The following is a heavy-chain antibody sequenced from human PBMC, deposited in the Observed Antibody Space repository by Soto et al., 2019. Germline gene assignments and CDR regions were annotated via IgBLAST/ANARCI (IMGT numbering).Heavy chain of an antibody. J-gene: IGHJ6*02. Sequence: QVQLVQSGAEVKKPGASVKVSCKASGYTVTGYYRQWVRQAPGQGLEWMGWINPNSGGTNYAQKFQGWVTMTRDTSISTVYMEVSRLTDDDTAVYYCARMIAARGHYGMDVWGQGTTVTVSS. CDR3: ARMIAARGHYGMDV. CDR2: INPNSGGT. CDR1: GYTVTGYY. D-gene: IGHD2-15*01. V-gene: IGHV1-2*04.